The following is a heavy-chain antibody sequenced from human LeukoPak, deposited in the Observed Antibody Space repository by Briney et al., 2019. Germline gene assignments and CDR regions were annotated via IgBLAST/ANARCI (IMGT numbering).Heavy chain of an antibody. Sequence: ASVKVSCKASGYAFITYYIYWVRQAPGQGLECAGIINPSGGGTNYAQKFQDRVTVTTDMSTTTVYMELSSLTSEDTAVYYCARGAPPTYYDSRGYLDYWGQGTQVTVSS. CDR3: ARGAPPTYYDSRGYLDY. J-gene: IGHJ4*02. CDR2: INPSGGGT. D-gene: IGHD3-22*01. V-gene: IGHV1-46*01. CDR1: GYAFITYY.